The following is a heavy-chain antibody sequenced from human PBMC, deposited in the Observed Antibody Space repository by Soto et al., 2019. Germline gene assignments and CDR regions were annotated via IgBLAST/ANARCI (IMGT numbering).Heavy chain of an antibody. J-gene: IGHJ6*02. Sequence: ASVKVSCKASGYTFTSYGISWVRQAPGQGLEWMGWISAYNGNTNYAQKLQGRVTMTTDTSTSTAYMELRSLRSDDTAVYYCARDIAAAGSPDYYYGMDVWGQGTTVTVSS. D-gene: IGHD6-13*01. V-gene: IGHV1-18*01. CDR2: ISAYNGNT. CDR3: ARDIAAAGSPDYYYGMDV. CDR1: GYTFTSYG.